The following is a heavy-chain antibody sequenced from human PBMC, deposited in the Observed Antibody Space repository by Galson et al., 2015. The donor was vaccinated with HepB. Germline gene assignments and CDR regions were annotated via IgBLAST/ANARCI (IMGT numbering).Heavy chain of an antibody. Sequence: SLRLSCAASGFTFSSYAMSWVRQTPEKGLEWVSTFSGPVATTYHAASVKGRFIISRDNSKNTLSLQMNGLRADDTAVYYCAKATSGTCSGTNCYYFDFWGQGALVTVSS. CDR1: GFTFSSYA. J-gene: IGHJ4*02. CDR2: FSGPVATT. D-gene: IGHD2-15*01. CDR3: AKATSGTCSGTNCYYFDF. V-gene: IGHV3-23*01.